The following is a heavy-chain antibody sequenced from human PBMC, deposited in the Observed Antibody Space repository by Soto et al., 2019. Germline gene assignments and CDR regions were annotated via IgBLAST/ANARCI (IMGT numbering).Heavy chain of an antibody. J-gene: IGHJ6*03. CDR3: ARPNAAGWSIYYIDV. Sequence: GGSLRLSCAASGFTFTSYWMYWVRQAPGKGLEWVANIKPDGSDKYHMDSVKGRFTISRDNAKNSLYLQMNSLRDEDTAVYYCARPNAAGWSIYYIDVWGKGTTVTVSS. CDR1: GFTFTSYW. CDR2: IKPDGSDK. D-gene: IGHD6-19*01. V-gene: IGHV3-7*01.